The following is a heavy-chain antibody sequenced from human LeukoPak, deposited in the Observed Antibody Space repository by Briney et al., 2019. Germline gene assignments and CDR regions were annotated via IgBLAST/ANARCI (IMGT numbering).Heavy chain of an antibody. D-gene: IGHD4-17*01. CDR3: ARATTVTSYYYYGMDV. J-gene: IGHJ6*02. CDR2: IYYSGST. Sequence: SETLSLTCTVSGGSISSYYWSWIRQPPGKGLEWIGYIYYSGSTNYNPSLKSRVTISVDTSKNQFSLKLSSVTAADTAVYYCARATTVTSYYYYGMDVWGQGTMVHVSS. V-gene: IGHV4-59*08. CDR1: GGSISSYY.